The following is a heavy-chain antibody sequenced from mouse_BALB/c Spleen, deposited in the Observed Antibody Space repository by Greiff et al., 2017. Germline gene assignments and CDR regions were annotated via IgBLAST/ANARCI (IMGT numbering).Heavy chain of an antibody. CDR3: ARHDFDCYYDYYAMDY. CDR1: GFTFSSYG. V-gene: IGHV5-6*01. D-gene: IGHD2-3*01. Sequence: EVKLVESGGDLVKPGGSLKLSCAASGFTFSSYGMSWVRQTPDKRLEWVATISSGGSYTYYPDSVKGRFTISRDNAKNTLYLQMSSLKSEDTAMYYCARHDFDCYYDYYAMDYWGQGTSVTVSS. J-gene: IGHJ4*01. CDR2: ISSGGSYT.